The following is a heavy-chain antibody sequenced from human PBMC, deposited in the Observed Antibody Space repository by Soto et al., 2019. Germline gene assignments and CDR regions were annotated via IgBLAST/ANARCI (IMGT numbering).Heavy chain of an antibody. CDR3: AKTSVGRGYSYAYLYYFDY. D-gene: IGHD5-18*01. CDR1: GFTFNNYG. J-gene: IGHJ4*02. Sequence: GGSLRLSCAASGFTFNNYGIHWVRQAPGKGLEWVAVISYDGSNKYYADSVKGRFTISRDNSKNTLYLQMNSLRAEDTAVYYCAKTSVGRGYSYAYLYYFDYWGQGTLVTVSS. V-gene: IGHV3-30*18. CDR2: ISYDGSNK.